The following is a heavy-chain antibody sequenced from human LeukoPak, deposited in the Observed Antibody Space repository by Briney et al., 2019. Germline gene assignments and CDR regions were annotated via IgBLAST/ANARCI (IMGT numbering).Heavy chain of an antibody. Sequence: PSETLSLTCTVSGGSISTYYWTWIRQPPGKGLEWIGYIYNGGTTTYNPSLKNRPTISIDTSKNQFSLNLRSVTPADTAVYYCAKVVRAWYVIDSWGQGTLVTVSS. CDR2: IYNGGTT. J-gene: IGHJ4*02. V-gene: IGHV4-59*01. D-gene: IGHD6-19*01. CDR3: AKVVRAWYVIDS. CDR1: GGSISTYY.